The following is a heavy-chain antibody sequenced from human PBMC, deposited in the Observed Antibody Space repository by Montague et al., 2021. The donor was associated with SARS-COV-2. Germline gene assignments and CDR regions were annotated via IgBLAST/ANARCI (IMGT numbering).Heavy chain of an antibody. J-gene: IGHJ2*01. V-gene: IGHV2-70*01. CDR3: ARIFPPPHLGGGPDWYFDV. D-gene: IGHD3-16*01. Sequence: PALVKPTQTLTLTCTLSGLSVSTSGMCVGWIRQPPGKALEWLALIDWDDDEYYRPSLKTRLTISKDTSKNQVVLTMTNMDPADTATFFCARIFPPPHLGGGPDWYFDVWGRGTLVPVSS. CDR1: GLSVSTSGMC. CDR2: IDWDDDE.